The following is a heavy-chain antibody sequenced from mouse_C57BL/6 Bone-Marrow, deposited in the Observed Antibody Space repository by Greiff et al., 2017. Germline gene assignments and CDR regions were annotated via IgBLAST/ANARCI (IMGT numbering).Heavy chain of an antibody. CDR1: GFTFSSYG. V-gene: IGHV5-6*01. CDR3: ARKDYGRGYVPHDYARDY. D-gene: IGHD1-1*01. Sequence: EVQLQESGGDLVKPGGSLKLSCAASGFTFSSYGMSWVRQTPDKRLEWVATISSGGSYTYYPDSVKGRFTISRDNAKNTLYLQMSHLKSEDTAMYYCARKDYGRGYVPHDYARDYWGQGTSVTVSA. J-gene: IGHJ4*01. CDR2: ISSGGSYT.